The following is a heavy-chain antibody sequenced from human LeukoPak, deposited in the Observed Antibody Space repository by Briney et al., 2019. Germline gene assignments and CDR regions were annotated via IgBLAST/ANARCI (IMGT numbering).Heavy chain of an antibody. J-gene: IGHJ4*02. CDR2: ISGSGVST. CDR1: GFTFSSYA. CDR3: AREVYGGIDY. D-gene: IGHD4-23*01. Sequence: PGGSLRLSCAASGFTFSSYAVSWVRQAPGKGLEWVSVISGSGVSTYYADSVKGRFTISRDNSKNTLFLQMNGLRAEDTAVYYCAREVYGGIDYWGQGTLVTVSS. V-gene: IGHV3-23*01.